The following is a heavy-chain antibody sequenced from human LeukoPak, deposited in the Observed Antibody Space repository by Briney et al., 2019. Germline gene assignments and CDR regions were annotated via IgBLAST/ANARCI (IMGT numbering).Heavy chain of an antibody. V-gene: IGHV1-18*01. CDR3: ANRGQQLYDY. Sequence: GASVKVSCKTSDYTFSSDGFTWVRQAPGKGLEWMGWINAYNGDKNYAQKFQGRVTMTTDTSTNTAYMDLRSLRSDDTAIYYCANRGQQLYDYWGQGTLVTVSS. D-gene: IGHD6-13*01. CDR1: DYTFSSDG. J-gene: IGHJ4*02. CDR2: INAYNGDK.